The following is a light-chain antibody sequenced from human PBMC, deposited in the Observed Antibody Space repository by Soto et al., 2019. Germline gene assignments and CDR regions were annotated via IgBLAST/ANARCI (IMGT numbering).Light chain of an antibody. Sequence: QSVLTQPPSASGTPGQTIAISCSGGSSNIGSHTVNWYQQLPGTAPRLLIYSNTQRPSGVPDRFSGSKSGTSASLAISGLQSEYEGYYYCAAWDDRLNGVVFGGGTQLTVL. CDR1: SSNIGSHT. V-gene: IGLV1-44*01. J-gene: IGLJ2*01. CDR3: AAWDDRLNGVV. CDR2: SNT.